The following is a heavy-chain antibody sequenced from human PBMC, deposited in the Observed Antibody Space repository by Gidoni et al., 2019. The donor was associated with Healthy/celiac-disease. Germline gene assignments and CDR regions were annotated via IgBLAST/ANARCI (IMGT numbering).Heavy chain of an antibody. D-gene: IGHD6-13*01. J-gene: IGHJ4*02. CDR2: IYYSGST. CDR1: GGSISRSSYY. CDR3: ARHAPLYSSSWFLFDY. V-gene: IGHV4-39*01. Sequence: QLQLQESGPGLVKPSETLSLTCTVSGGSISRSSYYWGWIRQPPGKGREWIGSIYYSGSTYYNPSLKSRVTISVDTSKNQFSLKLSSVTAADTAVYYCARHAPLYSSSWFLFDYWGQGTLVTVSS.